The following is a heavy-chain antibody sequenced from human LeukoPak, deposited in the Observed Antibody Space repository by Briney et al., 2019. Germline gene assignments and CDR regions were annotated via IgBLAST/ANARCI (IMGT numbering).Heavy chain of an antibody. J-gene: IGHJ2*01. CDR2: ISWNSGSI. D-gene: IGHD6-13*01. V-gene: IGHV3-9*01. CDR3: AKLAGNPHWYFDL. CDR1: GFTFDDYA. Sequence: GGSLRLSCAASGFTFDDYAMHWVRQAPGKGLEWVSGISWNSGSIGYADSVKGRFTISRDNAKNSLYLQMNSLRAEDTALYYCAKLAGNPHWYFDLWGRGTLVTVSS.